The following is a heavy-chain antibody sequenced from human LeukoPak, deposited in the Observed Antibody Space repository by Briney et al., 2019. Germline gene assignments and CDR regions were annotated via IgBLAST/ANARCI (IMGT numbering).Heavy chain of an antibody. J-gene: IGHJ5*02. CDR1: GYTFTSYG. CDR2: ISAYNGNT. D-gene: IGHD6-13*01. V-gene: IGHV1-18*01. CDR3: ARAPYNIAAAGIFGQASQYNWFDP. Sequence: ASVTVSCTASGYTFTSYGISWVRQAPGQGLEWMGWISAYNGNTNYAQKLQGRVTMTTDTSTSTAYMELRSLRSDDTAVYYCARAPYNIAAAGIFGQASQYNWFDPWGQGTLVTVSS.